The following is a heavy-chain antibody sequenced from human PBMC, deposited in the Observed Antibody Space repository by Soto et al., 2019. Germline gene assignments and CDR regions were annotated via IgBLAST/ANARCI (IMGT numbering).Heavy chain of an antibody. J-gene: IGHJ6*02. CDR3: ARGVGSGSYYINDYYYYGMDV. Sequence: PSQTLSLTCAISGDSVSSNSAAWNWIRQSPSRGLEWLGRTYYRSKWYNDYAVSVKSRITINPDTSKNQFSLQLNSVTPEDTAVYYCARGVGSGSYYINDYYYYGMDVWGQGTTVTVSS. CDR2: TYYRSKWYN. CDR1: GDSVSSNSAA. V-gene: IGHV6-1*01. D-gene: IGHD3-10*01.